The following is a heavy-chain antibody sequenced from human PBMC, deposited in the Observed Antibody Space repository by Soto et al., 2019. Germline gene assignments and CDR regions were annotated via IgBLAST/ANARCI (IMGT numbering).Heavy chain of an antibody. CDR3: ARDRGNIGGPYNWTAVYYYYGMDV. J-gene: IGHJ6*02. Sequence: GGSLTLSCAASGFTFSSYGMHWVCLAPGKGLEWVAVIWYYGSNKYYADSVNVRFTISRDNSKNKLYLQMNSLRAEDTSVYYCARDRGNIGGPYNWTAVYYYYGMDVWGQGTTVTVSS. V-gene: IGHV3-33*01. CDR1: GFTFSSYG. D-gene: IGHD1-20*01. CDR2: IWYYGSNK.